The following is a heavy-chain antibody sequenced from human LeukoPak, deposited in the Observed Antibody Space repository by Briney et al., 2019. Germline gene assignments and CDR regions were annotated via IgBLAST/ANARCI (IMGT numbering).Heavy chain of an antibody. CDR3: AKLGQLVPEN. V-gene: IGHV3-23*01. CDR1: GFTFSSYA. CDR2: ISGSSTTT. Sequence: GGSLRVSCAASGFTFSSYAMAWVRQAPGKGVEWVSTISGSSTTTYYADSVKGRFTISRDNTGNALSLQMNSLRVEDTAVYYCAKLGQLVPENWGQGALVTVSS. J-gene: IGHJ4*02. D-gene: IGHD6-6*01.